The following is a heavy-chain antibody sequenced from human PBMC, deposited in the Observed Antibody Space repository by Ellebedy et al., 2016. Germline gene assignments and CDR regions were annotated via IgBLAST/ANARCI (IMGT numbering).Heavy chain of an antibody. Sequence: SETLSLXXTISGGSISSDYWNWIRQPAGKGLEWIGRIYTSGSIKYNPSLKSRVTMSVDTSKNHFSLGLSSVTAADTAVYYCATLTIPGGSDFWGQGTLVTVSS. CDR3: ATLTIPGGSDF. J-gene: IGHJ4*02. V-gene: IGHV4-4*07. CDR1: GGSISSDY. CDR2: IYTSGSI. D-gene: IGHD3-16*01.